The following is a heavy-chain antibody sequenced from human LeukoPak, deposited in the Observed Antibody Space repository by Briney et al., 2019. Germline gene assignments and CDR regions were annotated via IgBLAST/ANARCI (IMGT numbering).Heavy chain of an antibody. J-gene: IGHJ4*02. CDR3: ASSTIYGSGSYYTGPFDY. CDR1: GGSISSSSYY. D-gene: IGHD3-10*01. CDR2: IYYSGST. Sequence: KSSETLSLTCTVSGGSISSSSYYWGWIRQPPGKGLEWIGSIYYSGSTYYNPSLKSRVTISVDTSKNQFSLKLSSVTAADTAVYYCASSTIYGSGSYYTGPFDYWGQGTLVTVSS. V-gene: IGHV4-39*01.